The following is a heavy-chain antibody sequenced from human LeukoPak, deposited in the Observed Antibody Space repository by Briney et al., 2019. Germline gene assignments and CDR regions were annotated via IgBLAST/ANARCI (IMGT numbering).Heavy chain of an antibody. CDR3: ARGTAAAGTGAFDI. CDR2: INWNGGST. CDR1: GFTFDDYG. Sequence: GGSLRLSCAASGFTFDDYGMSWVRQAPGKGLEWVSGINWNGGSTGYADSVKGRFTISRDNAKNSLYLQMNSLRAEDTALYHCARGTAAAGTGAFDIWGQGTMVTVSS. D-gene: IGHD6-13*01. J-gene: IGHJ3*02. V-gene: IGHV3-20*01.